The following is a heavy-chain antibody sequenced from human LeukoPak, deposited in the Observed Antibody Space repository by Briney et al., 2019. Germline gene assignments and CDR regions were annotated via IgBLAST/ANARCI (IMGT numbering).Heavy chain of an antibody. V-gene: IGHV3-20*04. CDR1: GFRFDDYG. Sequence: PGGSLRLSCAASGFRFDDYGMNWVRQVPGKGLEWISGINWNGGSTGYGDSVKGRFTISRDNAENSLYLQMNSLRAEDTALYYCARAVDNYYGSGSYAHWGQGALVTVSS. CDR2: INWNGGST. J-gene: IGHJ4*02. CDR3: ARAVDNYYGSGSYAH. D-gene: IGHD3-10*01.